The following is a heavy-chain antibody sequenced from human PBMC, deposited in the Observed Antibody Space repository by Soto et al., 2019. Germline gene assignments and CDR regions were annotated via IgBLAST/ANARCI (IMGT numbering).Heavy chain of an antibody. CDR1: GFTFSNAW. Sequence: PGGSLRLSCEASGFTFSNAWMSWVRQAPGKGLEWVGRIKSKTDGGTTDYAAPVKGRFTISRDDSKNTLYLQMNSLKTEDTAVYYCTTDKTQYYDILTGYPNWFDPWGQGTLVTVSS. CDR3: TTDKTQYYDILTGYPNWFDP. D-gene: IGHD3-9*01. CDR2: IKSKTDGGTT. J-gene: IGHJ5*02. V-gene: IGHV3-15*01.